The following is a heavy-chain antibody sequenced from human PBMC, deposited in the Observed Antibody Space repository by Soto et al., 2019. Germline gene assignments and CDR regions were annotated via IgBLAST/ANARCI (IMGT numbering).Heavy chain of an antibody. CDR1: GFTFSSYA. Sequence: EVQLLESGGGLVQPGGSLRLSCAASGFTFSSYAMSWGRQGPGKGLEWVSAISSSGSSTFYPDSVKGRFTISRANSKNTVYLQMNSLRVEDTAVYFCAKPSISARHYFDYWGQGTLVTVSS. CDR3: AKPSISARHYFDY. D-gene: IGHD6-6*01. J-gene: IGHJ4*02. CDR2: ISSSGSST. V-gene: IGHV3-23*01.